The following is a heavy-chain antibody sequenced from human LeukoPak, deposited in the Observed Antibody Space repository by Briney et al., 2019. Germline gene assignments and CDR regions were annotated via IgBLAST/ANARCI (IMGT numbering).Heavy chain of an antibody. CDR2: ISSSTYI. J-gene: IGHJ4*02. Sequence: GGSLGLSCAASGFTFSSYSMNWVRQAPGERLEWVSSISSSTYIYYADSVKGRFTISRDDAKNSLFLQMNSLRAEDTAVYYCARVWSDCYVTNCYISEYWGQGTLVTVSS. D-gene: IGHD3-3*01. CDR3: ARVWSDCYVTNCYISEY. V-gene: IGHV3-21*01. CDR1: GFTFSSYS.